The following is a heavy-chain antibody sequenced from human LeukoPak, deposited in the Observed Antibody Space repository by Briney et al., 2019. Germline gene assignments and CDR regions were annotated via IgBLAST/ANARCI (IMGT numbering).Heavy chain of an antibody. CDR3: ARTPHYDILTGYRFFWFDP. CDR1: GYTFTGYY. V-gene: IGHV1-2*02. J-gene: IGHJ5*02. CDR2: INPNSGGT. D-gene: IGHD3-9*01. Sequence: ASVKVSCKASGYTFTGYYMHWVRQAPGQGLEWMGWINPNSGGTNYAQKFQGRVTMTRDTSISTAYMELSRLRSDDTAVYYCARTPHYDILTGYRFFWFDPWGQGTLVTVSS.